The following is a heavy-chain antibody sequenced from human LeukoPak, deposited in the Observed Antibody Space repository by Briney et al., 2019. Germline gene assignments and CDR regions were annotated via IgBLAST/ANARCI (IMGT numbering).Heavy chain of an antibody. CDR3: ARSNYDILTGYLPAGEDY. V-gene: IGHV3-23*01. CDR2: ISASGGST. J-gene: IGHJ4*02. CDR1: GFTFSNSP. Sequence: PGGSLRLSCAASGFTFSNSPMSWVRQSPGKGLEWVSSISASGGSTYYADSVKGRFTISRDNAKNSLYLQMNSLRAEDTAVYYCARSNYDILTGYLPAGEDYWGQGTLVTVSS. D-gene: IGHD3-9*01.